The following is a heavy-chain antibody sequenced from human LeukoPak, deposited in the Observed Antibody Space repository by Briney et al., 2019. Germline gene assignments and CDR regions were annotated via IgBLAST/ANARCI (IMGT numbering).Heavy chain of an antibody. Sequence: GGSLRLSCAASGFTVSSNYMSWVRQAPGKGLEWVSVIYSGGSTYYADSVKGRFTISRDNSKNTLYLQMNSLRAEDTAVYYCARADYDILTGYTDAFDIWGQGTMVTVSS. V-gene: IGHV3-66*01. CDR3: ARADYDILTGYTDAFDI. D-gene: IGHD3-9*01. J-gene: IGHJ3*02. CDR2: IYSGGST. CDR1: GFTVSSNY.